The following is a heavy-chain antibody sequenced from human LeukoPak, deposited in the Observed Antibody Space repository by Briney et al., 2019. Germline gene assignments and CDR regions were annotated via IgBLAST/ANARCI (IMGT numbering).Heavy chain of an antibody. J-gene: IGHJ4*02. V-gene: IGHV3-48*03. Sequence: PWGSLRLSCAASGFTFSNYEMNWVRQAPGKGLEWVSYISSSGTTIYYADSVKGRFTISRDNAKNSLSLQMNSLKVEDTAVYYCARDHNGPYTFDYWGQGTMVTVSS. CDR1: GFTFSNYE. CDR3: ARDHNGPYTFDY. CDR2: ISSSGTTI. D-gene: IGHD2-2*02.